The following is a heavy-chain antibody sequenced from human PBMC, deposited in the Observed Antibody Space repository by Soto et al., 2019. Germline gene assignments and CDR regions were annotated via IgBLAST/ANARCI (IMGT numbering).Heavy chain of an antibody. CDR2: INSDGSSA. V-gene: IGHV3-74*01. CDR1: GFTFSSYW. CDR3: ARGSVVPAAMVAFDI. Sequence: GGSLRLSCAASGFTFSSYWMHWVRQAPGKGLVWVSRINSDGSSASYADSVKGRFTISRDNAKNTLYLQMNSLRAEDTAVYYCARGSVVPAAMVAFDIWGQGTMVTV. J-gene: IGHJ3*02. D-gene: IGHD2-2*01.